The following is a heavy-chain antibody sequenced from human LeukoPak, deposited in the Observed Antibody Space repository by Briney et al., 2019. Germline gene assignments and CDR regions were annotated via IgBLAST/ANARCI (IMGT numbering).Heavy chain of an antibody. CDR1: GFTFSTYW. J-gene: IGHJ4*02. CDR2: IKQDGTEK. V-gene: IGHV3-7*01. Sequence: GGSLRLSCAASGFTFSTYWMSWVRQAPGKGLEWLANIKQDGTEKYYLDSVKGRFTISRDNAKNSVYLQMNSLRAEDTAVYYCAKDLIARDSSSSWSDWGQGTLVTVSS. D-gene: IGHD6-6*01. CDR3: AKDLIARDSSSSWSD.